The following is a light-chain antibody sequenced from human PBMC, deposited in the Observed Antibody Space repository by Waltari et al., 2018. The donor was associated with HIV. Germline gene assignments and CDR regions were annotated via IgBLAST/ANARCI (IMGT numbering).Light chain of an antibody. CDR2: KNI. J-gene: IGLJ1*01. CDR3: VGWDASLSAYV. Sequence: QSVLTQPPSASGTPGQRVTISCSGSSSNIGNDNVYWYQQLPGTTPKLLIYKNIQRPSGAPDRFAGSKSGTSAYLASSGLRSEDEADYYCVGWDASLSAYVFGAGTKVTVL. V-gene: IGLV1-47*01. CDR1: SSNIGNDN.